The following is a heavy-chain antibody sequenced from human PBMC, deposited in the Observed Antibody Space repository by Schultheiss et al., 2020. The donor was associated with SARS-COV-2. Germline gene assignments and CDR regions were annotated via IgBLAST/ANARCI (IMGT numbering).Heavy chain of an antibody. CDR3: ARVGRVKTTVIGSRAWFDP. Sequence: ASVKVSCKVSGYTLTELSMHWVRQAPGKGLEWMGWMNPNSGNTGYAQKFQGRVTMTRNTSISTAYMELSSLRSEDTAVYYCARVGRVKTTVIGSRAWFDPWGQGTLVTVSS. CDR2: MNPNSGNT. J-gene: IGHJ5*02. CDR1: GYTLTELS. V-gene: IGHV1-8*01. D-gene: IGHD4-11*01.